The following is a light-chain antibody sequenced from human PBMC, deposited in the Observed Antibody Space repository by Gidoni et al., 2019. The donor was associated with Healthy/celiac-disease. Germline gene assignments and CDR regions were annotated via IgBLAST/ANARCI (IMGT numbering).Light chain of an antibody. Sequence: DIVMTQSPASLAVSLGERATINCKSSQSVLYSSNNKNYLAWYQQKPGQPPKLLIYWASTRESGVPDRFSGSGSGPDFTLTISSLQAEDVAVYYCQQYYSTPRTFGQGTKVEIK. V-gene: IGKV4-1*01. J-gene: IGKJ1*01. CDR3: QQYYSTPRT. CDR2: WAS. CDR1: QSVLYSSNNKNY.